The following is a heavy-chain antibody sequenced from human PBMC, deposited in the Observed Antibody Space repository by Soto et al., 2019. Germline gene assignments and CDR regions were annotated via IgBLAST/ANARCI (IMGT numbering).Heavy chain of an antibody. CDR2: IWYDGSNK. D-gene: IGHD1-26*01. CDR3: ARHLLYSGSYFDY. J-gene: IGHJ4*02. V-gene: IGHV3-33*01. CDR1: GFTFSSYG. Sequence: GGSLRLSCAASGFTFSSYGMHWVRQAPGKGLEWVAVIWYDGSNKYYADSVKGRFTVSRDNSKNTLYLQMNSLRAEDTAVYYCARHLLYSGSYFDYWGQGTLVTVSS.